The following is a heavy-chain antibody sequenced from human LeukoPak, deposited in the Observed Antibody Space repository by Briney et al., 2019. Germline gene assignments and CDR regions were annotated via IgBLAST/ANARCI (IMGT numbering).Heavy chain of an antibody. CDR2: ITHSGYE. J-gene: IGHJ4*02. Sequence: GGSLRLSCAVSDFTFNDNSMNSVRQAPGKGLEWVSSITHSGYEYYADSVRGRFTISRDNAKNSLYLQMNSLRAEDTAVYYCVVFIRADYYIGYWGLGTLVTVSS. D-gene: IGHD3-9*01. CDR1: DFTFNDNS. CDR3: VVFIRADYYIGY. V-gene: IGHV3-21*01.